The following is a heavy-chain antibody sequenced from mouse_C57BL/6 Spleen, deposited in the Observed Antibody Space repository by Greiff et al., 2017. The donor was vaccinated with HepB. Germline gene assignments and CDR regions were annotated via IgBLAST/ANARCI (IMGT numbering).Heavy chain of an antibody. CDR1: GYTFTDYE. CDR3: TRSGGITTVPFDY. CDR2: IDPETGGT. D-gene: IGHD1-1*01. J-gene: IGHJ2*01. Sequence: QVQLKESGAELVRPGASVTLSCKASGYTFTDYEMHWVKQTPVHGLEWIGAIDPETGGTAYNQKFKGKAILTADKSSSTAYMELRSLTSEDSAVYYCTRSGGITTVPFDYWGQGTTLTVSS. V-gene: IGHV1-15*01.